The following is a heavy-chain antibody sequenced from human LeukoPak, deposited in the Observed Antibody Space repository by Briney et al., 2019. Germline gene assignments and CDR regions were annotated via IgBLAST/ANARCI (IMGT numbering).Heavy chain of an antibody. CDR1: GFTVSSNY. CDR3: ARDYCSGGSCYAY. CDR2: IYSGGST. D-gene: IGHD2-15*01. J-gene: IGHJ4*02. Sequence: GGSLRLSCAASGFTVSSNYMSWVRQAPGKGLEWVSAIYSGGSTYYADSVKGRFTISRHNSKNTLYLQMNSLRAEDTAVYYCARDYCSGGSCYAYWGQGTLVTVSS. V-gene: IGHV3-53*04.